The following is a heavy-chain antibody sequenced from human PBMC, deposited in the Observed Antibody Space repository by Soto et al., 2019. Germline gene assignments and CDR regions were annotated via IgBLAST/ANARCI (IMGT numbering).Heavy chain of an antibody. J-gene: IGHJ6*02. CDR2: IYYSGST. V-gene: IGHV4-31*03. CDR3: AREVGYSYGYLGGYYYGMDV. D-gene: IGHD5-18*01. Sequence: PSETLSLTCTVSGGSISSGGYYWSWIRQHPGKGLEWIGYIYYSGSTYYNPSLKSRVTISVDTSKNQFSLKLSSVTAADTAVYYCAREVGYSYGYLGGYYYGMDVWGQGTTVTVS. CDR1: GGSISSGGYY.